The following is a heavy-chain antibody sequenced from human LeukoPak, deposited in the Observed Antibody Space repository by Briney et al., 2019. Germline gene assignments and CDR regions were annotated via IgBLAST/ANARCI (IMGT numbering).Heavy chain of an antibody. J-gene: IGHJ3*01. CDR1: GFTFSSYA. Sequence: GGSLRLSCAASGFTFSSYAMSWVRQAPGKGLEWVSAISGSGGSTYYADSVKGRFTISRDNSKNTLYLQMSSLRVEDTAIYYCTRETAFDFWGQGTVVTVSS. V-gene: IGHV3-23*01. CDR2: ISGSGGST. CDR3: TRETAFDF.